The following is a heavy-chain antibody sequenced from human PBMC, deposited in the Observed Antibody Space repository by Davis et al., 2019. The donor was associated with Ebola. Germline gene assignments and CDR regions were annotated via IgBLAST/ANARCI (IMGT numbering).Heavy chain of an antibody. CDR3: ARRGYSALD. V-gene: IGHV3-30*04. CDR2: ISYDGSNK. D-gene: IGHD5-12*01. J-gene: IGHJ4*02. CDR1: GFTFSSYA. Sequence: GGSLRLSCAASGFTFSSYAMHWVRQAPGKGLEWVAVISYDGSNKYYADSVKGRFTISRDNSKNTLYLQMNSLRAEDTAVYYCARRGYSALDWGQGTLVTVSS.